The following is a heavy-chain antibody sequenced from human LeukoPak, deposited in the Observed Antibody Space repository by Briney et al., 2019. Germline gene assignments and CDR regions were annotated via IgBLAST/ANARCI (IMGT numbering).Heavy chain of an antibody. CDR2: INPSGGST. CDR3: ARALKSGYCSSTSCHSYYYYYMDV. J-gene: IGHJ6*03. Sequence: ASVKVSCKASGYTFTSYYMHWVRQAPGQGLEWMGIINPSGGSTSYAQKFQGRVTMTRDMSTSTVYMELSSLRSEDTAVYYCARALKSGYCSSTSCHSYYYYYMDVWGKGTTVTVSS. CDR1: GYTFTSYY. V-gene: IGHV1-46*01. D-gene: IGHD2-2*01.